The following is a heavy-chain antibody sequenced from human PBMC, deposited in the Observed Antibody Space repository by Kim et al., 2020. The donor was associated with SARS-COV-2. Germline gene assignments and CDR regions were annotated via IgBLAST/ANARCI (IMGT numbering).Heavy chain of an antibody. CDR3: ARAGPGSNSSWYYFDY. V-gene: IGHV1-3*01. CDR2: INAGNANT. J-gene: IGHJ4*02. CDR1: GYNFTSYA. D-gene: IGHD6-13*01. Sequence: ASVKVSCKASGYNFTSYAMHWVRQAPGQRLEWMGRINAGNANTKYSQKFQGRVTITRDTSASTAYMELSSLRSEDTALYYCARAGPGSNSSWYYFDYWGQGTLVTVSS.